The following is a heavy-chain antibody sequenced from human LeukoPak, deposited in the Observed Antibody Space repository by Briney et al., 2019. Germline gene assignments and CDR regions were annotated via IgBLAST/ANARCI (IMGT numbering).Heavy chain of an antibody. CDR1: GFTFSSYA. Sequence: GGSLRLSCAASGFTFSSYAMSWVRQAPGKGLEWVSSISGSGGGTYYADSVKGGFTISRDNAKNTLYLQMNSLRAQDTAVYSCAKVFGELPRLTFDYWGQGTLVTVSS. J-gene: IGHJ4*02. CDR2: ISGSGGGT. CDR3: AKVFGELPRLTFDY. V-gene: IGHV3-23*01. D-gene: IGHD3-10*02.